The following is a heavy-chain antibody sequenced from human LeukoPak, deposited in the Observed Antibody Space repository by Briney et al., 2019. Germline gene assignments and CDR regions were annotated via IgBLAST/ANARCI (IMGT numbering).Heavy chain of an antibody. CDR3: AHISSSWPDY. CDR1: GLTISNNF. D-gene: IGHD6-13*01. Sequence: GGSLRLSCAASGLTISNNFMGWVRQAPGKGLEWVSLIYSGGSTYSADSVKGRFTISRDNSKNTLYLQMNSLRAEDTAVYYCAHISSSWPDYWGQGTLVTVSS. V-gene: IGHV3-53*01. J-gene: IGHJ4*02. CDR2: IYSGGST.